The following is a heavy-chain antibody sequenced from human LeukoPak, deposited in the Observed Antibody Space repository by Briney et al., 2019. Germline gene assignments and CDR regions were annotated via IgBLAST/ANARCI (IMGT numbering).Heavy chain of an antibody. Sequence: ASVKVSCXASGGTFSSYAISWVRQAPGQGLGWMGRIIPIFGTANYAQKFQGRVTITTDESTSTAYMELSSLRSEDTAVYYCARGLRGYSGYDPNYDAFDIWGQGTMVTVSS. V-gene: IGHV1-69*05. CDR1: GGTFSSYA. D-gene: IGHD5-12*01. CDR3: ARGLRGYSGYDPNYDAFDI. CDR2: IIPIFGTA. J-gene: IGHJ3*02.